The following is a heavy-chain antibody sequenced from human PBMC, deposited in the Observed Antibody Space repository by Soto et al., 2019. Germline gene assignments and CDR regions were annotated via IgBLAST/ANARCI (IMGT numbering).Heavy chain of an antibody. CDR3: ARAFESSSWSTLYYYYGMDV. V-gene: IGHV3-21*01. Sequence: GGSLRLSCAASGFTFSSYSMNWFRQAPGKGLEWVSSISSSSSYIYYADSVKGRFTISRDNAKNSLYLQMNSLRAEDTAVYYCARAFESSSWSTLYYYYGMDVWGQGTTVTVSS. J-gene: IGHJ6*02. CDR1: GFTFSSYS. D-gene: IGHD6-13*01. CDR2: ISSSSSYI.